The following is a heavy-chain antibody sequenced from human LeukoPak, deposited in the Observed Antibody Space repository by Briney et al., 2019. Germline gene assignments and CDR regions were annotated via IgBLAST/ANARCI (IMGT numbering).Heavy chain of an antibody. CDR3: ARDRFVVVPAAMEPDAFDI. D-gene: IGHD2-2*01. CDR2: IYSTGST. V-gene: IGHV4-4*07. Sequence: SETLSLTCTVSGGSISSYYWSWIRQPAGKGLEWIGRIYSTGSTNYNPSLKSRVTMSVDTSKNQFSLRLRSVTAADTAVYYCARDRFVVVPAAMEPDAFDIWGQGTMVTVSS. CDR1: GGSISSYY. J-gene: IGHJ3*02.